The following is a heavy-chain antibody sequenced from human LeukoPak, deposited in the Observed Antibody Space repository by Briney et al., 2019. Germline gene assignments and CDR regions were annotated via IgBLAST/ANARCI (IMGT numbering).Heavy chain of an antibody. D-gene: IGHD1-14*01. CDR1: GFTFSSYA. V-gene: IGHV3-30-3*01. Sequence: GGSLRLSCAASGFTFSSYAMHWVRQAPGKGLEWVAVISYDGSNKYYADSVKGRFTISRDNSKNTLYLQMNSLRAEDTAVYYCARVTLKGETEVYYMDVWGKGTTVTVSS. CDR2: ISYDGSNK. J-gene: IGHJ6*03. CDR3: ARVTLKGETEVYYMDV.